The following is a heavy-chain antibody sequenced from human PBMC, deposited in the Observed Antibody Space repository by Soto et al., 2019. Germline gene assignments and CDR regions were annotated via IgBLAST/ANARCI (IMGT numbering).Heavy chain of an antibody. CDR2: ISYDGSNK. CDR3: ARVARFLEWLLYSYYYYGMDV. V-gene: IGHV3-30-3*01. Sequence: QVQLVESGGGVVQPGRSLRLSCAASGFTFSSYAMHWVRQAPGKGLEWVAVISYDGSNKYYADSVKGRFTISRDNSKNTLYLQMNSLRAEDTAVYYCARVARFLEWLLYSYYYYGMDVWGQGTTVTASS. CDR1: GFTFSSYA. J-gene: IGHJ6*02. D-gene: IGHD3-3*01.